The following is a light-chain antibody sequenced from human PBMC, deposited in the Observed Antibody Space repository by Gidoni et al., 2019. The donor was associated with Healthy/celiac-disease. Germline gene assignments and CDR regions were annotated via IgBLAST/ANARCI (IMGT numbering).Light chain of an antibody. CDR1: QSVSSY. V-gene: IGKV3-11*01. CDR2: DAS. Sequence: EIVLTQSPATLSLSPGERATLSCRASQSVSSYLAWYQQKPGQAPRLLIYDASNRATGIPARFSGSGSGTDFTLTISSLEPEDFAVYYCQQRSNWPRALTFGGXTKVEIK. CDR3: QQRSNWPRALT. J-gene: IGKJ4*01.